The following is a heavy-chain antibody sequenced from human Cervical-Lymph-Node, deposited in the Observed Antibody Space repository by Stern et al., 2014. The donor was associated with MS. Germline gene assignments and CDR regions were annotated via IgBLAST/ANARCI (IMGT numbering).Heavy chain of an antibody. D-gene: IGHD4-17*01. CDR1: GLTFSNYW. Sequence: VQLVESGGGLVQPGGSLRLSCVGSGLTFSNYWMHWVRQAPGKGLVWVSRINIDGSNTSFADFVKGRFTISRDNAKNTMHLQMNSLRADDTAVYYCLRGDLRWGQGTLVTVSS. CDR2: INIDGSNT. V-gene: IGHV3-74*02. J-gene: IGHJ4*02. CDR3: LRGDLR.